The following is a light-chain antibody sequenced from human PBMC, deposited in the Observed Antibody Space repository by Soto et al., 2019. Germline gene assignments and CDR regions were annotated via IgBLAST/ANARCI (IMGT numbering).Light chain of an antibody. CDR3: FSYTSSGTYV. V-gene: IGLV2-14*01. Sequence: QSALTQPASVSGSPGQSITISCTGTSSDIGESNYVSWYQQHPGKAPKLMIYEVSNRPSGVSNRFSGSKSGNTASLTISGLQAEDETDYYCFSYTSSGTYVFGTGTKVTVL. CDR2: EVS. CDR1: SSDIGESNY. J-gene: IGLJ1*01.